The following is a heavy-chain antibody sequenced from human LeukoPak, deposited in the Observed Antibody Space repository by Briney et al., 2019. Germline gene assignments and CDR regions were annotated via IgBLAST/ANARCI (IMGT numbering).Heavy chain of an antibody. Sequence: PGGSLRLSCSASGFTFSSYWMSCVRQAPGKGLEWVASIKQDGSEKTYVDSVKGRFTVSPDNAENSLFLQMDSLRAEDTAFYYCVMTTRSKSFDYWGQGTLVTVSS. CDR2: IKQDGSEK. V-gene: IGHV3-7*01. D-gene: IGHD1-1*01. CDR3: VMTTRSKSFDY. J-gene: IGHJ4*02. CDR1: GFTFSSYW.